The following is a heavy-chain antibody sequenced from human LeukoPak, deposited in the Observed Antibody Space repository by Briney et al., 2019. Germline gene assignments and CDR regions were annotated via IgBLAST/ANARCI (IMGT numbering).Heavy chain of an antibody. Sequence: PGGSLRLSCAASGFTFSSYWMSWVRQAPGKGLVWVSLINSDGSSTSYADSVKGRFTISRDNAKNTLYLQMNSLRVEDTAVYYCGREAVAGLIDPWGQGTLVTVSS. CDR2: INSDGSST. CDR3: GREAVAGLIDP. J-gene: IGHJ5*02. CDR1: GFTFSSYW. D-gene: IGHD6-19*01. V-gene: IGHV3-74*01.